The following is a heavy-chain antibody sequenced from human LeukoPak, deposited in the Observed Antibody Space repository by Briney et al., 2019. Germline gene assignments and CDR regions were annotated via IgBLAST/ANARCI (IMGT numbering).Heavy chain of an antibody. J-gene: IGHJ6*02. V-gene: IGHV3-9*01. D-gene: IGHD7-27*01. CDR2: ISWNSDSI. CDR1: GFTFNDYA. CDR3: AKDNWGPYFYYYGMDV. Sequence: GGSLRLSCAASGFTFNDYAMHWVRQAPGKGLEWVSGISWNSDSIGYADSVKGRFTISRDNAKNSLYLQMNSLRAEDTALYYCAKDNWGPYFYYYGMDVWGQGTTVTVSS.